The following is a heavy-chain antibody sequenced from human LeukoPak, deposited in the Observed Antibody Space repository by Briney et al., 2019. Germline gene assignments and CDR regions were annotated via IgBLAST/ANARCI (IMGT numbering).Heavy chain of an antibody. J-gene: IGHJ4*02. CDR2: IIPIFGTA. V-gene: IGHV1-69*05. Sequence: SVKVSCKASGYTFTSYGISWVRQAPGQGLEWMGGIIPIFGTANYAQKFQGRVTITTDESTSTAYMELSSLRSEDTAVYYCARADNYDILTGYYIFDYWGRGTLVTVSS. CDR3: ARADNYDILTGYYIFDY. CDR1: GYTFTSYG. D-gene: IGHD3-9*01.